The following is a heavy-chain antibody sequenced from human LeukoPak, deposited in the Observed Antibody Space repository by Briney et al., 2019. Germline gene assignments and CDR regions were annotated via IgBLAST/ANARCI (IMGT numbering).Heavy chain of an antibody. J-gene: IGHJ3*02. V-gene: IGHV1-69*06. CDR3: ARDRYGSGSYPAFDI. CDR1: GGTFSSYA. CDR2: IIPIFGTA. D-gene: IGHD3-10*01. Sequence: SVKVSCKASGGTFSSYAISWVRQAPGQGLEWMGGIIPIFGTANYAQKFQGRVRITADKSTSTAYMELSSLRSEDTAVYYCARDRYGSGSYPAFDIWGQGTMVTVSS.